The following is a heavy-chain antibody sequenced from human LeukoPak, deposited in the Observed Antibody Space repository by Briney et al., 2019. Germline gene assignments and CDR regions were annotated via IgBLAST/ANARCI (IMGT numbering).Heavy chain of an antibody. CDR3: ATRETARGSYYDH. CDR1: GGSINAFC. J-gene: IGHJ4*02. D-gene: IGHD6-6*01. CDR2: IYTGGNT. Sequence: NPSETLSLTCTVSGGSINAFCWSWIRQSAGKGLEWIGRIYTGGNTYYSPSLRSRVTMSLDTSQRQFSLKLNSVTAADTALYYCATRETARGSYYDHWGQGTLVTVTS. V-gene: IGHV4-4*07.